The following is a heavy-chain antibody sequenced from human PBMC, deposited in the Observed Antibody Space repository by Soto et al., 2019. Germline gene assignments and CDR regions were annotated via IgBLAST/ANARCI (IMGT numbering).Heavy chain of an antibody. D-gene: IGHD3-10*01. CDR3: ARLLLWFGELLYDAFDI. V-gene: IGHV5-51*01. Sequence: GESLKISCKGSGYSFTSYWIGWVRQMPGKGLEWMGIIYPGDSDTRYSPSFQGQVTISADKSISTAYLQWSSLKASDTAMYYCARLLLWFGELLYDAFDIWGQGTMVTVSS. CDR2: IYPGDSDT. CDR1: GYSFTSYW. J-gene: IGHJ3*02.